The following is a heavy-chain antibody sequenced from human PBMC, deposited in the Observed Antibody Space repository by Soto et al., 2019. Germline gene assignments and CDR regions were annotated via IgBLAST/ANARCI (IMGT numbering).Heavy chain of an antibody. Sequence: EVQLVESGGGLVQPGGSLRLSCAASGFSFSSYCMSWVRQAPGKGLEWVANIKKDGSGKNYVDSVKGRFTISRDNAKNTLELQMDNLRAEDTAVYYCYSGGYTDYWGQGTLVTVSA. CDR3: YSGGYTDY. D-gene: IGHD1-26*01. CDR1: GFSFSSYC. V-gene: IGHV3-7*01. CDR2: IKKDGSGK. J-gene: IGHJ4*02.